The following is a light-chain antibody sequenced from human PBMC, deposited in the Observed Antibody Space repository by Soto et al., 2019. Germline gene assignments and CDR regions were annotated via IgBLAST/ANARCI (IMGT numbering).Light chain of an antibody. J-gene: IGKJ4*01. V-gene: IGKV3-20*01. Sequence: EIVVTQSPGTLSLSPGERATLSCRASQTVSSSYLAWYRQKPGQAPRLLIYVASSRATGIPDSFSGSGSGTDFILSISRLDPEDFAVYCCQQYGSSPLTFGGGTKVDI. CDR2: VAS. CDR1: QTVSSSY. CDR3: QQYGSSPLT.